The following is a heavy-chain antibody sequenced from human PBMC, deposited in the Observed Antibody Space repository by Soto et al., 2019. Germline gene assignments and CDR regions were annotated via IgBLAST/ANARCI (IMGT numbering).Heavy chain of an antibody. Sequence: PSETLSLTCTVSGGSISSYYGSWIRQPPGKGLEWIGYIYYSGSTNYNPSLKSRVTISVDTSKNQFSLKLSSVTAADPALYYCATRYGGNFDNWARETLVTVSS. CDR1: GGSISSYY. V-gene: IGHV4-59*01. CDR2: IYYSGST. D-gene: IGHD3-16*01. CDR3: ATRYGGNFDN. J-gene: IGHJ4*02.